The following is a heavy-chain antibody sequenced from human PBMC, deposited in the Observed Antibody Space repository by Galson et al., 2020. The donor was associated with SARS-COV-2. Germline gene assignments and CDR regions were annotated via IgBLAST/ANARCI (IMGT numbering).Heavy chain of an antibody. Sequence: GGSLRLSCSASGFTFSSYAMHWVRQAPGKGLEYVSAISSNGGSTYYADSVKGRFTISRDNSKNTLYLQMSSLRAEDTAVYYCVKDRTYYDFWSGYYRIFEAFDIWGQGTMVTVSS. CDR3: VKDRTYYDFWSGYYRIFEAFDI. CDR1: GFTFSSYA. V-gene: IGHV3-64D*06. J-gene: IGHJ3*02. D-gene: IGHD3-3*01. CDR2: ISSNGGST.